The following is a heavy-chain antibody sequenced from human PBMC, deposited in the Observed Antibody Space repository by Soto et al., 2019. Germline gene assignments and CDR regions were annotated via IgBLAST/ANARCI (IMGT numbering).Heavy chain of an antibody. Sequence: SETLSLTCAVSGGSISSGGYSWSWIRQPPGKGLEWIGYMYHSGSTYYNPSLKSRVTISVDTSKNQFSLKLTSVTAADTAVYYCARDPAPWGQGTLVTVSS. J-gene: IGHJ5*02. CDR3: ARDPAP. CDR1: GGSISSGGYS. V-gene: IGHV4-30-2*01. CDR2: MYHSGST.